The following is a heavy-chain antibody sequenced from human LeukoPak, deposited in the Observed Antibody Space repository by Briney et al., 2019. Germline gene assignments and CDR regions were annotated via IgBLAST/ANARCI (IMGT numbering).Heavy chain of an antibody. V-gene: IGHV3-30*03. Sequence: PGRSLRLSCAASGFTFSSNGMHWVRQAPGKGLEWVGVISYDGSNKYYADSVKGRFTISRDNSKNTLYLQMNSLRAEDSAVYYCARWTTTYLDYWGQGTLVTVSS. CDR3: ARWTTTYLDY. CDR1: GFTFSSNG. D-gene: IGHD4-11*01. J-gene: IGHJ4*02. CDR2: ISYDGSNK.